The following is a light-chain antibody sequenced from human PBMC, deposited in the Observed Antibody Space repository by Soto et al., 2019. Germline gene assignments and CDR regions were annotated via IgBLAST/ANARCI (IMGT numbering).Light chain of an antibody. J-gene: IGKJ2*01. Sequence: EIVMTQSPATLSVSPGERATLSCRASQSVSSNLAWYQQKPGQAPRLLIYGASTRATGIPARFSGSGSGTEFTLPISSLQSEDFPIYYCQQYNNGPFTFGQGTKLEIQ. CDR1: QSVSSN. CDR2: GAS. CDR3: QQYNNGPFT. V-gene: IGKV3-15*01.